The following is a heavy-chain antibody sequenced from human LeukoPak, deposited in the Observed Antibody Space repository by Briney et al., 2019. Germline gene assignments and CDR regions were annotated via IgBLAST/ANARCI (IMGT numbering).Heavy chain of an antibody. J-gene: IGHJ5*02. CDR2: IIPIFGTA. Sequence: SSGKVSCKASGRTFSSYAISWVRQAPGQGLEWMGGIIPIFGTANYAQKFQGRVTITTDESTSTAYMELSSLRSEDTAVYYCAREAGAVADHGGSDPCGQGTLVTVSS. V-gene: IGHV1-69*05. CDR3: AREAGAVADHGGSDP. D-gene: IGHD6-19*01. CDR1: GRTFSSYA.